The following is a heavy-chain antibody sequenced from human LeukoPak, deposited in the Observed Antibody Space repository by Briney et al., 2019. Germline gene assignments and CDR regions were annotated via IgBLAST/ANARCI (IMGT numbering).Heavy chain of an antibody. V-gene: IGHV3-23*01. CDR1: GFTFSSYA. CDR3: AFWSGYYRRIDY. D-gene: IGHD3-3*01. J-gene: IGHJ4*02. Sequence: PGGSPRLSCAASGFTFSSYAMSWVRQAPGKGLEWVSAISGSGGSTYYADSVKGRFTISRDNSKNTLYLQMNSLRAEDTAVYYPAFWSGYYRRIDYWGQGTLVTVSS. CDR2: ISGSGGST.